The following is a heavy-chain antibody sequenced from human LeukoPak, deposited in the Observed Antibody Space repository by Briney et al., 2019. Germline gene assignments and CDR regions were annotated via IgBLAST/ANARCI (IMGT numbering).Heavy chain of an antibody. V-gene: IGHV4-59*01. CDR1: GGSISSYY. J-gene: IGHJ4*02. D-gene: IGHD6-19*01. CDR3: ARALAVAAIDY. CDR2: IYYSGST. Sequence: SETLSLTCTVSGGSISSYYWSWIRQPPGKGLEWIGYIYYSGSTNYNPSLKSRVTISVDTSKNQFSLKLSSVTAADTAVYYCARALAVAAIDYWGQGTLVTVSS.